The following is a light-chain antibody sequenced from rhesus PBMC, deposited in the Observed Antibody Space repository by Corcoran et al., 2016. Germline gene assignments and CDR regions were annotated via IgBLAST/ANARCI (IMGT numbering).Light chain of an antibody. CDR1: QSVGSY. CDR3: QMYSNSPWT. V-gene: IGKV3-53*01. CDR2: GAY. Sequence: QVILTQSPATLSLSPGDRATLSCRASQSVGSYLAWSQQKPGQAPRLLIYGAYTWATGLPDRFSGSGSGTEFIFPISGLEPEDCAVYYCQMYSNSPWTFGQGTKVEIK. J-gene: IGKJ1*01.